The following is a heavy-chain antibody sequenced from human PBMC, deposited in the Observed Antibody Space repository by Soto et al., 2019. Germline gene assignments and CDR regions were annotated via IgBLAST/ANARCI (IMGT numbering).Heavy chain of an antibody. D-gene: IGHD1-1*01. CDR3: ARGGTTTRGTTGPLYYYYGMDV. CDR1: GYTFTIYY. Sequence: ASVKVSFKASGYTFTIYYMHWVRQAPGQGLEWMGIINPSGGSTSYAQKFQGRVTMTRDTSTSTVYMELSSLRSEDTAVYYCARGGTTTRGTTGPLYYYYGMDVWGQGTTVTVSS. V-gene: IGHV1-46*01. J-gene: IGHJ6*02. CDR2: INPSGGST.